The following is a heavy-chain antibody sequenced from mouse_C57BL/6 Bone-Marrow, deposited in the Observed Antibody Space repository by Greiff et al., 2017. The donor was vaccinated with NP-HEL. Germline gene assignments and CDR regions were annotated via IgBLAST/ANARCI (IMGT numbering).Heavy chain of an antibody. CDR3: VMWLDY. CDR1: GFTFNTYA. J-gene: IGHJ4*01. Sequence: EVQRVESGGGLVQPKGSLKLSCAASGFTFNTYAMHWVRQAPGKGLEWVARISSKSSNYATYYADSVKDRFTISRDDSQSMLYLQMNNLKTEDTAMYYSVMWLDYWGQGTSVTVAS. V-gene: IGHV10-3*01. CDR2: ISSKSSNYAT.